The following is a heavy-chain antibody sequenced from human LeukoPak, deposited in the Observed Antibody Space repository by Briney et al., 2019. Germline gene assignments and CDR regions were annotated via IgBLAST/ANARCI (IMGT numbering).Heavy chain of an antibody. CDR1: GFTFSNYA. CDR2: ISGSGGTT. CDR3: AADGQLVRGIVY. J-gene: IGHJ4*02. D-gene: IGHD6-13*01. Sequence: PGGSLRLSCAASGFTFSNYAVSWVRQAPGKGLEWVSSISGSGGTTYYADSVKGRFTISRDDSKNTLYLQMNSLTAEDTAVYFCAADGQLVRGIVYWGQGTLVTVSS. V-gene: IGHV3-23*01.